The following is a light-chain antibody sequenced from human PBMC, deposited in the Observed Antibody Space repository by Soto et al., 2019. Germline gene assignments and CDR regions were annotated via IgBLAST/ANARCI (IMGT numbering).Light chain of an antibody. V-gene: IGLV4-60*02. CDR1: SGHSSYI. Sequence: QPVLTQSSSASASLGSSVKLTCTLSSGHSSYIIARHQQQPGKAPRYLMKLEGSGSYNKGSGVPDRFSGSSSGADRYLTISNRQLEEGADYYCETWDSTTRVFGGGTKLTVL. J-gene: IGLJ3*02. CDR3: ETWDSTTRV. CDR2: LEGSGSY.